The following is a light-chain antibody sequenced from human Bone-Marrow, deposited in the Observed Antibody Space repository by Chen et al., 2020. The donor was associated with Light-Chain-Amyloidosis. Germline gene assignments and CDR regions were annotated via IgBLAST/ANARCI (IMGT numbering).Light chain of an antibody. CDR2: DDS. CDR1: NIGSTS. J-gene: IGLJ3*02. CDR3: QVWDRSSDRPV. V-gene: IGLV3-21*02. Sequence: SYVLTQPSSVSVAPGQTATIACGGHNIGSTSVHWYQQTPGQAPLLVVYDDSDRPSGIPERLAGSNSGNTATLTIIRVEAGDEADYYCQVWDRSSDRPVFGGGTKLTVL.